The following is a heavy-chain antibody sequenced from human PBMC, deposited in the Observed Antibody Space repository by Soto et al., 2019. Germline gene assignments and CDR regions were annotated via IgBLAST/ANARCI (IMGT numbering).Heavy chain of an antibody. D-gene: IGHD2-2*02. J-gene: IGHJ1*01. CDR2: ISSSSSYI. Sequence: KWMKWVSSISSSSSYIYYADSVKGRFTISRDNAKNSLYLQMNSLRAEDTAVYYCASFFFSSRRRHTRYRSGLGIPAE. CDR3: ASFFFSSRRRHTRYRSGLGIPAE. V-gene: IGHV3-21*01.